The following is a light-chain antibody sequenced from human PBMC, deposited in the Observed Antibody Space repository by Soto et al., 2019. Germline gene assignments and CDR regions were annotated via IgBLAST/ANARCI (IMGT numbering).Light chain of an antibody. Sequence: QSVLTQPASVSGSPGQSITISCTGTSSDVGGYNYVSWYQQHPGKAPKLMIYEVSNRPSGVSNRFSGSKSGNTASLTISGLQAEDEADYYCCSYAGGYTHVVFGGGTKLTVL. J-gene: IGLJ2*01. CDR1: SSDVGGYNY. V-gene: IGLV2-14*01. CDR2: EVS. CDR3: CSYAGGYTHVV.